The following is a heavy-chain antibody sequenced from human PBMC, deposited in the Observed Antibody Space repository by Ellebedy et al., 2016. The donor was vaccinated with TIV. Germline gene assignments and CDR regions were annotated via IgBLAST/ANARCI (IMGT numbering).Heavy chain of an antibody. D-gene: IGHD5-18*01. CDR1: GESFTAYY. CDR3: AGTRGYGYVY. V-gene: IGHV4-34*01. CDR2: ISHSGSG. J-gene: IGHJ6*02. Sequence: MPSETLSLTCAVHGESFTAYYWTWVRQSPEKGLEWLGEISHSGSGNYNPSLESRLTISVDKSSNQFSLKLSYVTAADTAVYYCAGTRGYGYVYWGQGTTVTVSS.